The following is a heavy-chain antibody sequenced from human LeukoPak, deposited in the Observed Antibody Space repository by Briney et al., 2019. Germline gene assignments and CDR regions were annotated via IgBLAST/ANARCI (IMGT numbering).Heavy chain of an antibody. D-gene: IGHD6-13*01. Sequence: ASVKVSCKASGGTFSSYAISWVRQAPGQGLEWMGGIIPIFGTANYAQKFQGRVTITADESTSTAYMELNSLRSEDTAVYYCARASPDSSSWYQHFDYWGQGTLVTVSS. CDR2: IIPIFGTA. V-gene: IGHV1-69*13. J-gene: IGHJ4*02. CDR3: ARASPDSSSWYQHFDY. CDR1: GGTFSSYA.